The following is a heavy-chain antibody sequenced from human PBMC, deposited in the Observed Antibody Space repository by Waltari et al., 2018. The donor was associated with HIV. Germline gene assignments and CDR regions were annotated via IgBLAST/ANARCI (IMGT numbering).Heavy chain of an antibody. J-gene: IGHJ4*02. D-gene: IGHD3-3*01. CDR3: ARRRVFSYDFDY. Sequence: QLQLQESGPGLVKPSETLSLTCSVSGASISSSSSYWGWIRQPPGKGLEWIGHIYYSGGTDSNPSRKSRLTVSLDTSKSQVSLRLRSVTAADTAVYYCARRRVFSYDFDYWGQGNLVIVSS. CDR2: IYYSGGT. CDR1: GASISSSSSY. V-gene: IGHV4-39*01.